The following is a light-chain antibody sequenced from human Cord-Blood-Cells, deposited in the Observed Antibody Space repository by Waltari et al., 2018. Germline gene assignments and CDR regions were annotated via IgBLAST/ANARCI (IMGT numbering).Light chain of an antibody. J-gene: IGKJ5*01. CDR1: QSISSY. Sequence: SQMTPSSSSPTASVGDSGTITCRASQSISSYLNWYQQKPGKAPKLLIYAASSLQSGVPSRFSGSGSGTDFTLTISSLQPEDFATYYCQQSYSTPITFGQGTRLEIK. V-gene: IGKV1-39*01. CDR3: QQSYSTPIT. CDR2: AAS.